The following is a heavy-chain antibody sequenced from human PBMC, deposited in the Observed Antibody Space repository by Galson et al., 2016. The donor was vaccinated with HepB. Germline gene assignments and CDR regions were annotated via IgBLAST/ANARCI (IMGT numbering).Heavy chain of an antibody. CDR1: GDSISSTSYY. D-gene: IGHD6-19*01. CDR2: ISYSGST. J-gene: IGHJ6*03. CDR3: ARQSKYRSGWYEAWYYYNMDV. Sequence: LSLTCTVSGDSISSTSYYWGWIRQPPGKGLEWIGSISYSGSTYYNPSLKSRVTISADRSKNQFSLRLSSVTAADTAVYYCARQSKYRSGWYEAWYYYNMDVWGQGTTVTVSS. V-gene: IGHV4-39*01.